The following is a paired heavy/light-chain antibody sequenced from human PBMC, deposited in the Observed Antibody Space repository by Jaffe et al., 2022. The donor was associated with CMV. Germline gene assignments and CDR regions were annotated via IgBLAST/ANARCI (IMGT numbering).Heavy chain of an antibody. D-gene: IGHD3-16*02. V-gene: IGHV3-49*04. Sequence: EVRLVESGGGLVQPGRSLRLSCTASGFNFGEYAITWVRQAPGKGLEWVGFIGGRGYGGTTEYAASVEGRFTTSRDDSKSTAFLQMNSLKTEDTGVYYCVRDVRVWGNFRQDIPNPFDYWGQGTLVTVSS. CDR1: GFNFGEYA. CDR2: IGGRGYGGTT. CDR3: VRDVRVWGNFRQDIPNPFDY. J-gene: IGHJ4*02.
Light chain of an antibody. J-gene: IGLJ3*02. CDR1: SSDIGSYDR. Sequence: QSALTQPPSVSGSPGQSVTISCTGTSSDIGSYDRVSWYQQPPGTAPKLIIYEVSYRPSGVPARFSGSKSGNTASLTISGLQTEDEADYYCSAYAISITSVVFGGGTKLTV. CDR2: EVS. CDR3: SAYAISITSVV. V-gene: IGLV2-18*02.